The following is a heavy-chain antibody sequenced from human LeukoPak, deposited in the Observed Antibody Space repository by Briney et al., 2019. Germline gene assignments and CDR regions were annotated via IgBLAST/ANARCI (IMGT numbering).Heavy chain of an antibody. D-gene: IGHD2-15*01. CDR3: ARATCSGGTCYPGPVDY. CDR2: IKQDGSDK. J-gene: IGHJ4*02. Sequence: PGGSLRLSCAASGFPFSGYWMSWVRQAPGKGLEWVANIKQDGSDKYYVDSVKGRFTISRDNAKNSLFLQMNSLRAEDTAVYFCARATCSGGTCYPGPVDYWGQGTLVTVSS. CDR1: GFPFSGYW. V-gene: IGHV3-7*01.